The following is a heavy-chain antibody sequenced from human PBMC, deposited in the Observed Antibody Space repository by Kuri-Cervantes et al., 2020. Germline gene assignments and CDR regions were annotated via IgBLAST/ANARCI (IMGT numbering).Heavy chain of an antibody. CDR2: INNSGGST. J-gene: IGHJ6*02. Sequence: GGSLRLSCAASGFTFTSYAMSWVRQAPGKGLEWVSVINNSGGSTYYADSVKGRFTISRDNSKNTLYLQMNSLRAEDTAVYYCASNSDCSGGSCYSGYYYYGMDVWGQGTTVTVSS. V-gene: IGHV3-23*01. D-gene: IGHD2-15*01. CDR1: GFTFTSYA. CDR3: ASNSDCSGGSCYSGYYYYGMDV.